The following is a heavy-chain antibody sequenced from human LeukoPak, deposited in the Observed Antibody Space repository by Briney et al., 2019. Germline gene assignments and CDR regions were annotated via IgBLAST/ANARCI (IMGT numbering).Heavy chain of an antibody. CDR2: INPNSGGT. V-gene: IGHV1-2*02. CDR3: AKSGGDLYYFDY. J-gene: IGHJ4*02. D-gene: IGHD2-21*01. CDR1: GYTFTGYY. Sequence: ASVKVSCKASGYTFTGYYMHWVRQAPRQGLEWMGWINPNSGGTNYAQKFQGRVTMTRDTSISTAYMELSRLRSDDTAVYYCAKSGGDLYYFDYWGQGTLVTVSS.